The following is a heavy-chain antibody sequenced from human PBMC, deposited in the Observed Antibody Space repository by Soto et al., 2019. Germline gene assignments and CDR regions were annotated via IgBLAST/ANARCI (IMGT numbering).Heavy chain of an antibody. CDR3: AKDFDSNSSGRYGMDV. CDR2: ISSGGDNT. J-gene: IGHJ6*02. CDR1: VFTFSSHA. Sequence: GVLRLSCAASVFTFSSHAMSWVRQAPGKGLEWVSTISSGGDNTYSADSVKGRFTISRDNSKNTLYLQMNSLRAEDTAVYYCAKDFDSNSSGRYGMDVWGQGITVTVS. D-gene: IGHD6-19*01. V-gene: IGHV3-23*01.